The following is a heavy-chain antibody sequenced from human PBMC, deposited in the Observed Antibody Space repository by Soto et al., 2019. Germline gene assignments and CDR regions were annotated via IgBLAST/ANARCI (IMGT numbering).Heavy chain of an antibody. CDR2: IYYSGST. Sequence: PSETLSLTCTVSGGSINSYYWSWIRQPPGKGLEWIGYIYYSGSTNYNPSLKSRITISADTPKNQFSLKLSSVTAADTAVYYCARHISSGTNIAAIRSFDPWGQGTLVTVSS. J-gene: IGHJ5*02. V-gene: IGHV4-59*08. CDR3: ARHISSGTNIAAIRSFDP. CDR1: GGSINSYY. D-gene: IGHD1-7*01.